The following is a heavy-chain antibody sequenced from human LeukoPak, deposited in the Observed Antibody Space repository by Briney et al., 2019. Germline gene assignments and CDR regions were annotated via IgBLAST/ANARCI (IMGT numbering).Heavy chain of an antibody. CDR3: ARDSNRRGSYFDY. Sequence: PGRSLRLSCAASGFTFSSYGMHWVRQAPGKGLEWVAVIWYDGSNKYYADSVKGRFTISRDNSKNTLYLQVNSLRAEDTAVYYCARDSNRRGSYFDYWGQGTLVTVSS. CDR1: GFTFSSYG. V-gene: IGHV3-33*01. CDR2: IWYDGSNK. J-gene: IGHJ4*02. D-gene: IGHD1-14*01.